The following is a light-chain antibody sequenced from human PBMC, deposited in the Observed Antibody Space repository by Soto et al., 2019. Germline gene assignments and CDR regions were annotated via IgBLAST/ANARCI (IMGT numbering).Light chain of an antibody. V-gene: IGKV1-13*02. CDR2: DAS. CDR3: QQFNSYPHT. J-gene: IGKJ2*01. CDR1: QGISSA. Sequence: AIQLTQSPSSRSASVGDRVTITCRASQGISSALAWYQQKPGKDPKLLIYDASSLESGVPSRFSGSGSGTDFTLTISSLQPEDFATYYSQQFNSYPHTFGQGTKLEIK.